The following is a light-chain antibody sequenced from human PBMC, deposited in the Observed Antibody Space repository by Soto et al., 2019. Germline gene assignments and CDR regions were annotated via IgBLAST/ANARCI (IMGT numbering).Light chain of an antibody. Sequence: QSVLTQPASVSGSPGQSITISCTGTSSDVGGYNYVSWYQQHPGKAPKLMIYDVSNRPSGVSNRFSGSKSGNTASLTISGLQAEDESYYYCSSYTSSSTLPYVFGPGTKVTVL. CDR2: DVS. J-gene: IGLJ1*01. CDR1: SSDVGGYNY. CDR3: SSYTSSSTLPYV. V-gene: IGLV2-14*01.